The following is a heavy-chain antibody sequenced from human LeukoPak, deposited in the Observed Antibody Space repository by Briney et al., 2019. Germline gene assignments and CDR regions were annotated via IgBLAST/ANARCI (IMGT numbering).Heavy chain of an antibody. CDR2: IKQDGSEI. Sequence: GGSLRLSCAASGFTFSGYWMSWVRQTPEKGLEWVANIKQDGSEIYYVDSVKGRFTISRDNAENSLYLQMNSLRVEDTAVFYCARDQYDTWSRRGNFDSWGQGTLVIVSS. J-gene: IGHJ4*02. D-gene: IGHD3-3*01. CDR3: ARDQYDTWSRRGNFDS. CDR1: GFTFSGYW. V-gene: IGHV3-7*03.